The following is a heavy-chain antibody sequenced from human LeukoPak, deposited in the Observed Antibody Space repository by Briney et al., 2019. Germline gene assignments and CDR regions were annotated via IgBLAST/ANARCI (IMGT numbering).Heavy chain of an antibody. CDR2: IYPNDSHT. D-gene: IGHD3-10*01. CDR3: ARLPNSGADLTWFDP. V-gene: IGHV5-51*01. J-gene: IGHJ5*02. Sequence: GESLKISCKASGYRFTYYWIAWVRQMPGKGLEWMGIIYPNDSHTRYSPPLQGQVTISADKSISTAYLLWSSLKASDTAMYYCARLPNSGADLTWFDPWGQGTLVTVSS. CDR1: GYRFTYYW.